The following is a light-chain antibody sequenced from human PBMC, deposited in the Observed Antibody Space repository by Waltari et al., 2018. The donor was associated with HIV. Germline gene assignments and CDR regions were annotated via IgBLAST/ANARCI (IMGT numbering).Light chain of an antibody. CDR3: ASWDDGLSGHV. V-gene: IGLV1-47*01. Sequence: QSGLTQPPSLSGTPGQRLTIPCSGNNSTIGRNYVFWYRQLPGTAPSLRVYRNDPRPSGVADRCSGSRSGASASLVIGGLRVEDEADYFCASWDDGLSGHVFGGGTTVSV. J-gene: IGLJ1*01. CDR1: NSTIGRNY. CDR2: RND.